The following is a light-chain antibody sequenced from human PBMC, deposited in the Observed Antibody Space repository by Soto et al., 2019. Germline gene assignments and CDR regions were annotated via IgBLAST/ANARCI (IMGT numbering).Light chain of an antibody. V-gene: IGKV3-20*01. Sequence: EIVLTQSPGTLSLSPGERATLSCRASQSVSSSYLAWYQQKPGQAPRLLIYGASSRATGIPDRFSGSGSGIDFTLTISRLEPEDFAVYYCQQYGSSTGWTFGQGTKVDIK. CDR2: GAS. CDR1: QSVSSSY. J-gene: IGKJ1*01. CDR3: QQYGSSTGWT.